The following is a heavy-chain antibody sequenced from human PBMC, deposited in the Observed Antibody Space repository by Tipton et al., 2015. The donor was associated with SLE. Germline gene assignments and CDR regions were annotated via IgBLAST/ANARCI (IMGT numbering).Heavy chain of an antibody. CDR1: GGSISSHY. J-gene: IGHJ4*02. Sequence: TLSLTCTVSGGSISSHYWSWIRQPPGKGLEWIGYIYYSGSTNYNPSLKSRVTISVDTSKNQFSLKLSSVTAADTAVYYCARGGGSAPFDYWGQGTLVTVSS. CDR3: ARGGGSAPFDY. V-gene: IGHV4-59*11. CDR2: IYYSGST. D-gene: IGHD3-10*01.